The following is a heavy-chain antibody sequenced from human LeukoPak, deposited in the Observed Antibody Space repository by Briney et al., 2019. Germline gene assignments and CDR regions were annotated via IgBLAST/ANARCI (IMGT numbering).Heavy chain of an antibody. CDR1: GDSISIGDYR. CDR3: ARHAALEWSPLYYFDY. CDR2: IYYIGTA. V-gene: IGHV4-30-4*01. D-gene: IGHD3-3*01. J-gene: IGHJ4*02. Sequence: SETLSLTCSVSGDSISIGDYRWSWIRQSPGKGLEWIGYIYYIGTAYYNPSLRSRVALSADTSKNQFSLKLNSVTVADSAVYYCARHAALEWSPLYYFDYWGQGTLVTVSS.